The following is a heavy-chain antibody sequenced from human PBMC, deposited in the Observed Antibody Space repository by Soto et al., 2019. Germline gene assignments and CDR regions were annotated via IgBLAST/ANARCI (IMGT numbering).Heavy chain of an antibody. CDR2: IIPIFGTA. D-gene: IGHD5-18*01. CDR1: GGTFSSYA. CDR3: ARASRSSYGCGAFDY. Sequence: QVQLVQSGAEVKKPGSSVKVSCKASGGTFSSYAISWVRQAPGQGLEWMGGIIPIFGTANYAQKFQGRVTITADESTSTAYMERSSLRSEDTAVYYCARASRSSYGCGAFDYWGQGTLVTVSS. J-gene: IGHJ4*02. V-gene: IGHV1-69*01.